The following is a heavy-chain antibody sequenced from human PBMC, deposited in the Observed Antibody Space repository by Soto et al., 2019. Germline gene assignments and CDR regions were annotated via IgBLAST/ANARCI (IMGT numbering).Heavy chain of an antibody. J-gene: IGHJ4*02. CDR1: GGSFTSYY. CDR2: IYYSGST. V-gene: IGHV4-59*01. CDR3: ASVKNWNDFDY. Sequence: SETLSLTCSVSGGSFTSYYWSWIRQPPGKGLEWIGYIYYSGSTKYNPSLESRVTISLDTSENQFSLKLSSVTAADTAVYYCASVKNWNDFDYWGQGTLVTVSS. D-gene: IGHD1-1*01.